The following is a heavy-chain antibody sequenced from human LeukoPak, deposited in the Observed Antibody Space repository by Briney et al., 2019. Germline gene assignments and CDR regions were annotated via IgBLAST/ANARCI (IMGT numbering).Heavy chain of an antibody. CDR1: GFTFSSYA. V-gene: IGHV3-23*01. Sequence: GGSLRLSCAASGFTFSSYAMSWVRQAPGKGLEWVSAISSSGGSTYYADSVKGRFTISRDNSKNTLYLQMNSLRAEDTAVYYCANSPPTYYYGSGSYRVDAFDIWGQGTMVTVSS. CDR3: ANSPPTYYYGSGSYRVDAFDI. CDR2: ISSSGGST. D-gene: IGHD3-10*01. J-gene: IGHJ3*02.